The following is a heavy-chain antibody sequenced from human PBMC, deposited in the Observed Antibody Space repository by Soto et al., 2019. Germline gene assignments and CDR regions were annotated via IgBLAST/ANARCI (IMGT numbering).Heavy chain of an antibody. J-gene: IGHJ3*02. D-gene: IGHD2-2*02. CDR1: GFTSWDYD. V-gene: IGHV3-11*01. Sequence: GSLRLYCAASGFTSWDYDMSWIRQAPGKGLEWVSYISRSGNTMYYGDYVKGRFTISRDNAENSVFLQMISLRAEDTAVYYCVREGRSSTSCNTGCAFDIWGQGTMVTVSS. CDR2: ISRSGNTM. CDR3: VREGRSSTSCNTGCAFDI.